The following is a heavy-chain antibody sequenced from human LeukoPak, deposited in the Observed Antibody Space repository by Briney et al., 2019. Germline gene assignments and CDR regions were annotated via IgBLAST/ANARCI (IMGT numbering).Heavy chain of an antibody. D-gene: IGHD3-22*01. V-gene: IGHV3-33*08. CDR1: GITLSNYG. CDR2: IWYDGSNK. Sequence: GGSLRLSCAVSGITLSNYGMHWVRQAPGKGLEWVAVIWYDGSNKYYADSVKGRLTISRDNSKNTLYLQMNSLRAEDTAVYYCARGGYYDSRAEDAFDIWGQGTMVTVSS. J-gene: IGHJ3*02. CDR3: ARGGYYDSRAEDAFDI.